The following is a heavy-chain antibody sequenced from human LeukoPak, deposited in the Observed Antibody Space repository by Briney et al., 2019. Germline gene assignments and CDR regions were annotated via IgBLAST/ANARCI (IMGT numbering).Heavy chain of an antibody. Sequence: SETLSLTCTVSGYSISNGYYWGWIRQPPGKGLEWIGSIYHSGSTYYNPSLKSRVTISVDTSKNQFSLKLSSVTAADTAVYYCARDRPGIVAAGTAGWFDPWGQGTLVTVSS. D-gene: IGHD6-13*01. CDR3: ARDRPGIVAAGTAGWFDP. CDR2: IYHSGST. V-gene: IGHV4-38-2*02. CDR1: GYSISNGYY. J-gene: IGHJ5*02.